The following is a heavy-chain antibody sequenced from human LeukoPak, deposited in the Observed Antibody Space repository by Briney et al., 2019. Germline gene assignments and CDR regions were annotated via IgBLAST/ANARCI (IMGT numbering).Heavy chain of an antibody. CDR3: ARMRSMDAFDI. CDR1: GFIFSSYS. Sequence: PGGSLRLSCVASGFIFSSYSLTWVRQAPGKGLEWVSYIGSSSTSIYYTDSVKGRFTISRDNAKDSLYLRMNSLRAEDTAVYYCARMRSMDAFDIWGQGTMVTVFS. D-gene: IGHD2/OR15-2a*01. CDR2: IGSSSTSI. J-gene: IGHJ3*02. V-gene: IGHV3-48*04.